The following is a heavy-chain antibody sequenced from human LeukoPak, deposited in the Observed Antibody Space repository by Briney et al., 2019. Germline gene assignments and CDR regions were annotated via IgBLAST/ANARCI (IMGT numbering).Heavy chain of an antibody. J-gene: IGHJ4*02. CDR1: GYTFTSYD. D-gene: IGHD5-24*01. Sequence: ASVKVSCKASGYTFTSYDINWVRQATGQGLEWMGWMNPNSGNTGYAQKFQGRVTITRNSSISTAYMELSSLRSKDTAVYYCARVKPWDGYNPYYLDYWGQGTLVTVSS. CDR3: ARVKPWDGYNPYYLDY. V-gene: IGHV1-8*03. CDR2: MNPNSGNT.